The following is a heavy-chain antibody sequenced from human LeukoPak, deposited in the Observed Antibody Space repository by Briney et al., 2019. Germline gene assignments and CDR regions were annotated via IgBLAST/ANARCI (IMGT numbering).Heavy chain of an antibody. J-gene: IGHJ5*02. CDR1: GYTFTGYY. V-gene: IGHV1-2*02. CDR3: ARDGMVRGVIHWFDP. D-gene: IGHD3-10*01. Sequence: ASVKVSCKASGYTFTGYYMHWVRQAPGQGLEWMGWINPNSGGTNYAQKFQGRVTMTRDTSISTAYMELSRLRSGDTAVYYCARDGMVRGVIHWFDPWGQGTLVTVSS. CDR2: INPNSGGT.